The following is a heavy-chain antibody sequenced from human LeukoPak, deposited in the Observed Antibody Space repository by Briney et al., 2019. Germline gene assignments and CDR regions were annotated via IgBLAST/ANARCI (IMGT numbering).Heavy chain of an antibody. CDR1: GFTFSSYG. V-gene: IGHV3-30*03. D-gene: IGHD3-22*01. Sequence: GGSLRLSCAASGFTFSSYGMHWVRQAPGKGLEWVAVISYDGSNKYYADSVKGRFTISRDNSKNTLYLQMNSLRAEDTAVYYCAREGDYYDSKEYWGQGTLVTVSS. J-gene: IGHJ4*02. CDR3: AREGDYYDSKEY. CDR2: ISYDGSNK.